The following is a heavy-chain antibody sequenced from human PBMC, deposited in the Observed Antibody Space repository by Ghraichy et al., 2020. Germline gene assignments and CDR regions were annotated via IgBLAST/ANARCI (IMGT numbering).Heavy chain of an antibody. D-gene: IGHD4-17*01. V-gene: IGHV3-30*04. CDR3: ARPYGDYLNWFDP. J-gene: IGHJ5*02. Sequence: GGSLRLSCAASGFTFSSYAMHWVRQAPGKGLEWVAVISYDGSNKYYADSVKGRFTISRDNSKNTLYLQMNSLRAEDTAVYYCARPYGDYLNWFDPWGQGTLVTVSS. CDR1: GFTFSSYA. CDR2: ISYDGSNK.